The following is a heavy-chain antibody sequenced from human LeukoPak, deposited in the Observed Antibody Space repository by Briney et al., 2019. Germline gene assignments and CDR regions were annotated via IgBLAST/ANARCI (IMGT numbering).Heavy chain of an antibody. Sequence: GGSLRLSCAASGFTFSSYEMNWVRQAPGKGLEWVSYISSSGSTIYYADSVKGRFTIPRDNAKNSLYLQMNSLRAEDTAVYYCARDHAMYSYGWFDYWGQGTLVTVSS. CDR3: ARDHAMYSYGWFDY. D-gene: IGHD5-18*01. CDR1: GFTFSSYE. CDR2: ISSSGSTI. J-gene: IGHJ4*02. V-gene: IGHV3-48*03.